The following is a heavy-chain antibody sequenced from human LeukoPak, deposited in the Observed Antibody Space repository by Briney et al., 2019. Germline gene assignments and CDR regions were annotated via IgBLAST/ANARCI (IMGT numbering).Heavy chain of an antibody. CDR3: ATDVIGLIKIVRRPFDI. CDR2: FDPEHGEM. V-gene: IGHV1-24*01. Sequence: ASVQVSCKLSGHTLSELSMHWVRQAPGKGLEWMGGFDPEHGEMVYAQKFQGRITLTEDTSTDTAYMNLSSLTSDDTAVYYCATDVIGLIKIVRRPFDIWGPGTMLTVSS. J-gene: IGHJ3*02. CDR1: GHTLSELS. D-gene: IGHD2-21*01.